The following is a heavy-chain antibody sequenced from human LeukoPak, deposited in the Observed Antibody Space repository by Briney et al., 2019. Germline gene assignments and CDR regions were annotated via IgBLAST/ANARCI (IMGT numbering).Heavy chain of an antibody. Sequence: PSETLSLTCAVYGGSFSGYYWSWIRQPPGKGLEWIGEIDHSGSTNYNPSLKSRVTISVDTSKNQFSLKLSSVTAADTAVYYCARGVHYYGSGSYWGPYNWFDPWGQGTLVTVSS. CDR1: GGSFSGYY. J-gene: IGHJ5*02. CDR2: IDHSGST. CDR3: ARGVHYYGSGSYWGPYNWFDP. V-gene: IGHV4-34*01. D-gene: IGHD3-10*01.